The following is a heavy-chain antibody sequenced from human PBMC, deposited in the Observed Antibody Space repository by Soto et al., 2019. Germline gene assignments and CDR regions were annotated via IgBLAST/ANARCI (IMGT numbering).Heavy chain of an antibody. Sequence: PXETLSLTCVVSGDSIASSDWWSWVRQPPGKGLEWIGEIYHSGTTNYNPSLKSRVTILQDKYNNQFSLRLDSVTAADTAVYYCARYDFGIFDKWGQGTLVTVSS. V-gene: IGHV4-4*02. D-gene: IGHD4-17*01. CDR2: IYHSGTT. CDR3: ARYDFGIFDK. J-gene: IGHJ4*02. CDR1: GDSIASSDW.